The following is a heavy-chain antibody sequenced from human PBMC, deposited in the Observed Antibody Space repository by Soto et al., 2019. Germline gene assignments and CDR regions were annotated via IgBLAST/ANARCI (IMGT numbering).Heavy chain of an antibody. J-gene: IGHJ4*02. CDR3: VKGGTSGLYYFDS. Sequence: PGGSLRLSCAASGFTFSNYAITWVRQAPGKGLQWVSIISGSGDTSYYADSVKGRFNISRDNSRNTLYLQMNSLRAGASAKYYCVKGGTSGLYYFDSSGPGTLVTVSS. V-gene: IGHV3-23*01. CDR1: GFTFSNYA. D-gene: IGHD6-19*01. CDR2: ISGSGDTS.